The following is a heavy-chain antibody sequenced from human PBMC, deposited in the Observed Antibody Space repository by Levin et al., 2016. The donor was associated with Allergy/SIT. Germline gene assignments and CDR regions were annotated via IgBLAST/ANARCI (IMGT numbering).Heavy chain of an antibody. V-gene: IGHV1-69*02. CDR1: GGTFSSYT. J-gene: IGHJ5*02. Sequence: SVKVSCKASGGTFSSYTISWVRQAPGQGLEWMGRIIPILGLANYAQNFQGRVTITADKSTSTAYMELSSLRSEDTAVYYCATYYYDSSGYYPPPLTWGQGTLVTVSS. D-gene: IGHD3-22*01. CDR2: IIPILGLA. CDR3: ATYYYDSSGYYPPPLT.